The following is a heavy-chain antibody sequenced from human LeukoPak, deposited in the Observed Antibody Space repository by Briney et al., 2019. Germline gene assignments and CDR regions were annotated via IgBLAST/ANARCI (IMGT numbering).Heavy chain of an antibody. Sequence: PSETLSLTCTVSGGSISSYYWSWIRQPPGKGLEWIGYIYYSGSTNYNPSLKSRVTISVDTSKNQFSLKLSSVTAADTAVYYCARHSPGISAFFDYWGQGTLVTVSS. CDR1: GGSISSYY. CDR3: ARHSPGISAFFDY. J-gene: IGHJ4*02. CDR2: IYYSGST. V-gene: IGHV4-59*08. D-gene: IGHD3-10*01.